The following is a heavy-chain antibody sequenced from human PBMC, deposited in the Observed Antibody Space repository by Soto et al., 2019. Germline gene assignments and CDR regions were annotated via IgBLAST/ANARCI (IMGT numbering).Heavy chain of an antibody. CDR2: LYYGRSA. D-gene: IGHD6-6*01. J-gene: IGHJ4*02. V-gene: IGHV4-59*04. CDR1: GDSLSSYY. CDR3: ARSHIVPRLFMYPYDY. Sequence: SETLSLTCAVSGDSLSSYYCMWIRQPPGKGLESIGYLYYGRSANYNPSLKSRVTLSVDTSTNQFSLKLSSVTAADTAVYYCARSHIVPRLFMYPYDYWGQGTPVTVSS.